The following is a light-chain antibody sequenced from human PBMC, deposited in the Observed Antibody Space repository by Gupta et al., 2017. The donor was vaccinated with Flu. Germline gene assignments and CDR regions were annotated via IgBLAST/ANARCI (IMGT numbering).Light chain of an antibody. CDR3: QKRSKWRPWT. J-gene: IGKJ1*01. CDR2: YAS. CDR1: QSVSSY. V-gene: IGKV3-11*01. Sequence: EIVLTQSPATLSLSPVERATLSCRASQSVSSYLAWYQQKPGDAPRLLINYASNRANGIPAKCSSSGSGTDFTLIISSREPEDYVVDYCQKRSKWRPWTFGQGTKVEIE.